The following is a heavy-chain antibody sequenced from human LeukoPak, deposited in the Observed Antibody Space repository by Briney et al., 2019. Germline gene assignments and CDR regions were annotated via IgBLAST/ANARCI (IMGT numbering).Heavy chain of an antibody. CDR3: ARGCSNTSCQYYFDY. V-gene: IGHV4-34*01. D-gene: IGHD2-2*01. CDR2: INHSGST. CDR1: GGSFSGYY. J-gene: IGHJ4*02. Sequence: SETLSLTCAVYGGSFSGYYWSWIRQPPGKGLEWIGEINHSGSTNYNPSLKSRVTISVDTSKNQFSLKLSSVTAADTAVYYCARGCSNTSCQYYFDYWGQGTLVTVSS.